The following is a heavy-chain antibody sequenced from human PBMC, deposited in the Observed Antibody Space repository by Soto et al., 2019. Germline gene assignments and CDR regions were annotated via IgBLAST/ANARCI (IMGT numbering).Heavy chain of an antibody. V-gene: IGHV4-30-2*01. CDR2: IYHSGST. D-gene: IGHD5-12*01. CDR3: ARWKLEVATMRDYYFGMDV. Sequence: SETLSLTCAVSGGSISSGGYSWSWIRQPPGKGLEWIRYIYHSGSTYYNPSLKSRVTISVDRSKNQFSLKVNSVTAADTAVYYCARWKLEVATMRDYYFGMDVWGQGTTVT. J-gene: IGHJ6*02. CDR1: GGSISSGGYS.